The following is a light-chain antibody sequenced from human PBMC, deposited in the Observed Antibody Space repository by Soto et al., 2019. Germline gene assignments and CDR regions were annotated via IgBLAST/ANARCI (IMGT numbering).Light chain of an antibody. Sequence: IQMIQSPSPLSASVGDRVTIPFRASQSISSWLAWYQQKPGKAPKLLIYDASSLESGVPSRFSGSGSGTEFTLTISSLQPDDFATYYCQQYNSYWTFGQGTKVDI. J-gene: IGKJ1*01. CDR2: DAS. CDR3: QQYNSYWT. V-gene: IGKV1-5*01. CDR1: QSISSW.